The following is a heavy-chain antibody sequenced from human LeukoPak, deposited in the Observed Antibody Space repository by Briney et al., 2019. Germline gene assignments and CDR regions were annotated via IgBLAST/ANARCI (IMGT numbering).Heavy chain of an antibody. V-gene: IGHV4-34*01. CDR1: GGSFSGYY. CDR2: INHSGST. Sequence: TSETLSLTCAVYGGSFSGYYWSWIRQPPGKGLEWIGEINHSGSTNYYPSVMSPVTRSVDTSKNQFTLKLSSVTAADTAVYYCARRRYSSGWYPYFDYWGQGTLVTVSS. CDR3: ARRRYSSGWYPYFDY. J-gene: IGHJ4*02. D-gene: IGHD6-19*01.